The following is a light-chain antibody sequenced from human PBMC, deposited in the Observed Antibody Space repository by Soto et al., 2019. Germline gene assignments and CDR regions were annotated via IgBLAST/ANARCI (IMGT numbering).Light chain of an antibody. CDR3: QQYGSSLLT. CDR1: QSVSSSY. V-gene: IGKV3-20*01. Sequence: EIVWTQSPGTLALSPVERATLSCSASQSVSSSYLAWYHQKPGQAPRLLIYVASSRATGIPDRFSGSGSGTDFTLTISRLEPEDFAVYYCQQYGSSLLTFGGGTKVEIK. J-gene: IGKJ4*01. CDR2: VAS.